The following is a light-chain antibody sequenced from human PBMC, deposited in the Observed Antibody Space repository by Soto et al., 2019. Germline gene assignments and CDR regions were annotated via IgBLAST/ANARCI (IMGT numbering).Light chain of an antibody. CDR3: QQYYSYPHT. V-gene: IGKV1-8*01. Sequence: AIRMTQSPSSFSASTGDRVTITCRASQGISSYLAWYQQKPGKAPKLLIYAASTLQSGVPSRFSGSGSGTDFTXTISCLQSEDFATYYCQQYYSYPHTFGQGTKVEIK. CDR2: AAS. CDR1: QGISSY. J-gene: IGKJ1*01.